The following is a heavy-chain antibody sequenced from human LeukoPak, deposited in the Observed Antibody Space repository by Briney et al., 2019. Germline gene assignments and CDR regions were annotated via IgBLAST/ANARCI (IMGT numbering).Heavy chain of an antibody. D-gene: IGHD3-22*01. V-gene: IGHV3-23*01. Sequence: GGSLRLSCAASGFTFNNYAMSWVRQAPGKGLEWVSGIRAGGYDTYHADSVKGRFTISRDNSKNTLYLQMNSLRAEDTAVYYCAVYYYDSSGYYPPFDYWGQGTLVTVSS. CDR2: IRAGGYDT. CDR1: GFTFNNYA. CDR3: AVYYYDSSGYYPPFDY. J-gene: IGHJ4*02.